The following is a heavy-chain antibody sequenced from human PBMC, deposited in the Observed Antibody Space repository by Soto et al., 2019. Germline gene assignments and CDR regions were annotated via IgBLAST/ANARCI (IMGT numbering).Heavy chain of an antibody. J-gene: IGHJ4*02. Sequence: PGGSLRLSCAASGFTFSSYAMSWVRQAPGKGLEWVSYISSSSSTIHYADSVKGRFTISRDNAKNSLYLQMNSLRDEDTAVYYCARTNNWNVDYWGQGTLVTVSS. CDR2: ISSSSSTI. D-gene: IGHD1-20*01. CDR3: ARTNNWNVDY. CDR1: GFTFSSYA. V-gene: IGHV3-48*02.